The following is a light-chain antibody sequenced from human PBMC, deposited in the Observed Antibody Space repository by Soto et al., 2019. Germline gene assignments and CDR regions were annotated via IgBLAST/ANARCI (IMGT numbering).Light chain of an antibody. J-gene: IGLJ2*01. CDR2: SNN. Sequence: QSVLTQPPSASGTPGQRVTISCSGSSSNIGSNSVNWYQQLPGTAPKLLIYSNNQRPSGVPDRFSGSKSGTSASLAISGLKSEDEADYYCAAWDDSLNGHHVVFSGGTKVTVL. CDR3: AAWDDSLNGHHVV. V-gene: IGLV1-44*01. CDR1: SSNIGSNS.